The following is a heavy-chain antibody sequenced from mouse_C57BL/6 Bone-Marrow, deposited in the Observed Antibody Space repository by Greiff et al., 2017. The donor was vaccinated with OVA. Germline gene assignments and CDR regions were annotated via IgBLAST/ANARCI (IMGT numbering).Heavy chain of an antibody. CDR2: IDPSDSET. D-gene: IGHD2-3*01. J-gene: IGHJ1*03. CDR3: ARGGLLRYFDV. Sequence: QVHVKQPGAELVRPGSSVKLSCKASGYTFTSYWMHWVKQRPIQGLEWIGNIDPSDSETHYNQKFKDKATLTVDKSSSTAYMQLSSLTSEDSAVYYCARGGLLRYFDVWGTGTTVTVSS. V-gene: IGHV1-52*01. CDR1: GYTFTSYW.